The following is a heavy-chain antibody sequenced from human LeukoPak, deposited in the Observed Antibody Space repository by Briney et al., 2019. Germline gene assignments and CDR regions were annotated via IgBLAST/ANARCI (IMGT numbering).Heavy chain of an antibody. CDR3: ATIRYCSSTSCRSLDY. CDR1: GFTFSSYA. V-gene: IGHV3-23*01. D-gene: IGHD2-2*01. CDR2: ISGSGGST. Sequence: GSLRLSCAASGFTFSSYAMSWVRQAPGKGLEWVSAISGSGGSTYYADSVKGRFTISRDNSKNTLYLQMNSLRAEDTAVYYCATIRYCSSTSCRSLDYWGQGTLVTVSS. J-gene: IGHJ4*02.